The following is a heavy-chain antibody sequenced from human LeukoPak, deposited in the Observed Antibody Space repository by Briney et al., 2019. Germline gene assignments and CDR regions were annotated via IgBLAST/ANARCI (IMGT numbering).Heavy chain of an antibody. CDR2: ISYDGSNK. D-gene: IGHD3-16*01. Sequence: GGSLRLSCAASGFTFSSYAMHWVRQAPGKGLEWVAVISYDGSNKYYADSVEGRFTISRDNSKNTLYLQMNSLRAEDTAVYYCAKWGGVYYFDYWGQGTLVTVSS. V-gene: IGHV3-30*04. CDR1: GFTFSSYA. J-gene: IGHJ4*02. CDR3: AKWGGVYYFDY.